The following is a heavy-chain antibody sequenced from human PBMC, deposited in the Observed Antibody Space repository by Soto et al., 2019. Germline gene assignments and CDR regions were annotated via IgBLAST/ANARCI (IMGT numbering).Heavy chain of an antibody. CDR2: IGSSSDSWSHT. J-gene: IGHJ5*02. Sequence: EVQLVESGGGLVKPGGSLRLSCAASGFNFYRYSMNWVRQAPGKGLEWVSSIGSSSDSWSHTYYADSVKDYADSVKDRFTISRDNAKNSLYLQMNSLRAEDTAVYYCAGAGINYGGNSVGFDPWGQGTLVTVSS. D-gene: IGHD4-17*01. CDR1: GFNFYRYS. CDR3: AGAGINYGGNSVGFDP. V-gene: IGHV3-21*01.